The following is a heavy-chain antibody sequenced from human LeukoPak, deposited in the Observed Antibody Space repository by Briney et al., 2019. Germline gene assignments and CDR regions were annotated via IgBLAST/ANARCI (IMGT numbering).Heavy chain of an antibody. CDR3: ARKLLWFGEFLDY. V-gene: IGHV4-4*07. D-gene: IGHD3-10*01. CDR2: IYSSGTT. Sequence: PSETLSLTCTVSGGSISSHYWSWIRQPAGKGLEWIGRIYSSGTTNNNPSLKSRVTMSIDTSKNQFSLKLSSVTAADTAVYYCARKLLWFGEFLDYWGQGTLVTVSS. J-gene: IGHJ4*02. CDR1: GGSISSHY.